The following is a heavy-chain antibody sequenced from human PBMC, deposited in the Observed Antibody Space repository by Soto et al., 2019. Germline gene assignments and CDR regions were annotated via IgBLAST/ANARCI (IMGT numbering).Heavy chain of an antibody. D-gene: IGHD2-15*01. CDR3: ANVRRGYCSGGSCYDLDY. CDR1: GYTCTSCG. V-gene: IGHV1-18*01. J-gene: IGHJ4*02. CDR2: ISAYNGNP. Sequence: QVRLVQSGAEVKKPGASVKVSCKASGYTCTSCGISWVRQAPGPGPEWMGWISAYNGNPNCAQKLQGRVTITPETTPSTAYMELRSMRADDTVVYYCANVRRGYCSGGSCYDLDYWGQGTLVTVSS.